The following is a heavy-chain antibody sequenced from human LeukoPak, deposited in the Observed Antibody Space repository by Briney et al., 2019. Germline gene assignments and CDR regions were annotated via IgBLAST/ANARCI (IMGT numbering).Heavy chain of an antibody. D-gene: IGHD3-3*01. V-gene: IGHV1-24*01. Sequence: ASVKVSCKVSGYTLTELSMHWVRQAPGTGLEWMGGFDPEDGETIYAQKFQGRVTMTEDTSTDTAYMELSSLRSEDTAVYYSATPGSGYVYDAFDIWGQGTMVTVSS. J-gene: IGHJ3*02. CDR1: GYTLTELS. CDR2: FDPEDGET. CDR3: ATPGSGYVYDAFDI.